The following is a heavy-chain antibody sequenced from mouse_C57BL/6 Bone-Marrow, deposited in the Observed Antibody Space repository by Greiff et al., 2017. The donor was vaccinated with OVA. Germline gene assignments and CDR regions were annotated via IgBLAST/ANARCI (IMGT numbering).Heavy chain of an antibody. V-gene: IGHV1-55*01. CDR2: IYPGSGST. Sequence: VQLQQPGAELVKPGASVKMSCKASGYTFTSYWITWVKQRPGQGLEWIGDIYPGSGSTNYNEKFKSKATLTVDTSSSTAYMQLSSLTSEDSAVYYCAREDYYGSSFYFDVWGTGTTVTVSS. D-gene: IGHD1-1*01. J-gene: IGHJ1*03. CDR1: GYTFTSYW. CDR3: AREDYYGSSFYFDV.